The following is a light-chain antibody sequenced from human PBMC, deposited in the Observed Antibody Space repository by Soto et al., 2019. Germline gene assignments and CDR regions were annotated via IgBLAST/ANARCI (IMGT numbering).Light chain of an antibody. V-gene: IGKV1-5*01. CDR1: QSISTW. CDR3: QLYNDYPWT. J-gene: IGKJ1*01. CDR2: DAS. Sequence: DIQMTQSPSTLSTSVGDRATITCRASQSISTWLAWYQQKPGKAPNLLIYDASTLESGVPSRFSGSGSGTEFTLTISSLQPDDFATYYCQLYNDYPWTFGQGTKVDIK.